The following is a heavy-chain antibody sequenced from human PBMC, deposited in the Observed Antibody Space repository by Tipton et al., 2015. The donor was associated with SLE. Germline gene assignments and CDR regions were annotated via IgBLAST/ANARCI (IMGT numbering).Heavy chain of an antibody. CDR3: ASTSIRQFADN. CDR1: GGSISSGVYY. J-gene: IGHJ4*02. D-gene: IGHD5-24*01. V-gene: IGHV4-31*03. CDR2: IYHSGNT. Sequence: TLSLTCTVSGGSISSGVYYWSWIRQHPGKGLEWIGYIYHSGNTYYNPSLKSRVSISVDTSKNQFSLTLNSVTAADTAVYYCASTSIRQFADNWGQGTLITVYS.